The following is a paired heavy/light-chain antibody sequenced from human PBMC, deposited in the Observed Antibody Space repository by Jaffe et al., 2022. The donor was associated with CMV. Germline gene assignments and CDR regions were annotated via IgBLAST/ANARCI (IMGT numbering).Light chain of an antibody. Sequence: DIVMTQSPDSLAVTLGERATINCKSSQSVLYNSNNKNYLAWYQQKPGQPPRLLIHWASTRESGVPDRFSGSGSGTDFTLTISSLQAEDVAVYYCQQYYSTPPAFGQGTKVEIK. CDR3: QQYYSTPPA. CDR1: QSVLYNSNNKNY. CDR2: WAS. J-gene: IGKJ1*01. V-gene: IGKV4-1*01.
Heavy chain of an antibody. CDR3: VRGYYDSSGYYDWFET. D-gene: IGHD3-22*01. CDR2: MYTSGSA. CDR1: GGSISSYY. J-gene: IGHJ5*02. V-gene: IGHV4-4*07. Sequence: QVQLQESGPGLVKPSETLSLTCTVSGGSISSYYWSWIRQPAGKGLEWIGRMYTSGSANYNPSLKSRVTMSVDTSKNQLSLKLSSVTAADTAVYYCVRGYYDSSGYYDWFETWGQGTLVTVSS.